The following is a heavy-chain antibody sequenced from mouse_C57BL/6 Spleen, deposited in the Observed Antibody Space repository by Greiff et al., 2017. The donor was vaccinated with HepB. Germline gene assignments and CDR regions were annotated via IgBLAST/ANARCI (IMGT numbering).Heavy chain of an antibody. D-gene: IGHD1-1*01. CDR1: GYSFTDYN. Sequence: LVEPGASVKISCKASGYSFTDYNMNWVKQSNGKSLEWIGVINPNYGTTSYNQKFKGKATLTVDQSSSTAYMQLNSLTSEDSAVYYCARFGGTTVVRYFDVWGTGTTVTVSS. CDR2: INPNYGTT. CDR3: ARFGGTTVVRYFDV. V-gene: IGHV1-39*01. J-gene: IGHJ1*03.